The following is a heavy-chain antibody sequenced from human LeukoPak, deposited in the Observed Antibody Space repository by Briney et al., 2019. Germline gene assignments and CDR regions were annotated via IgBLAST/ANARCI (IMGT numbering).Heavy chain of an antibody. V-gene: IGHV4-59*08. CDR1: GVSISSYH. Sequence: SETLSLTCTVSGVSISSYHWSWIRQPPGKGLELIAYISNSGSTNYNPSLKSRVTISVDTSKNHFSLKLSSVTAADTAIYFCARRGFFDFWGQGTLVTVSS. CDR2: ISNSGST. J-gene: IGHJ4*02. CDR3: ARRGFFDF.